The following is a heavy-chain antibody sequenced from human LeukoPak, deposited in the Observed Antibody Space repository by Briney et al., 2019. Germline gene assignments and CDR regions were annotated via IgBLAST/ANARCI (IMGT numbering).Heavy chain of an antibody. Sequence: ASVKVSCKASGGTFSSYAISWVRQAPGQGLEWMGGIIPIFGTANYAQKFQGRVTITADKSTSTAYMELSSLRSEDTAVYYCARARAVRYFDPSYYYYMDVWGKGTTVTISS. CDR1: GGTFSSYA. V-gene: IGHV1-69*06. CDR2: IIPIFGTA. J-gene: IGHJ6*03. D-gene: IGHD3-9*01. CDR3: ARARAVRYFDPSYYYYMDV.